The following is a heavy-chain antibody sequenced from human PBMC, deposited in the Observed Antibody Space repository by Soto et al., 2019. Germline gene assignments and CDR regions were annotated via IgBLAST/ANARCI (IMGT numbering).Heavy chain of an antibody. Sequence: SETLSLTCTVSGGYISSNSYYWGWIRQSPERGLEWIASISYSGHTYYTPSLKSRVTISVDTSKNQFSLNLSSVTTADTAVYYCVRAGGGWSFDSWGQGTLVTVSS. CDR3: VRAGGGWSFDS. D-gene: IGHD6-19*01. J-gene: IGHJ4*02. V-gene: IGHV4-39*07. CDR1: GGYISSNSYY. CDR2: ISYSGHT.